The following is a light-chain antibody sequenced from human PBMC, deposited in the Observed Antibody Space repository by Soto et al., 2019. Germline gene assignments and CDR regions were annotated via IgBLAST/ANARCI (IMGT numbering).Light chain of an antibody. CDR2: GAS. Sequence: IVLTQSPGTLSLSPGERATLSCRASQTVSNNFLAWYQEKPGRGPRLLIYGASTRATGIPDRFSGSGSGTDFTLTISRLDPEDFAVYYCQQRSNWPPVTFGGGTKVEIK. J-gene: IGKJ4*01. CDR3: QQRSNWPPVT. V-gene: IGKV3D-20*02. CDR1: QTVSNNF.